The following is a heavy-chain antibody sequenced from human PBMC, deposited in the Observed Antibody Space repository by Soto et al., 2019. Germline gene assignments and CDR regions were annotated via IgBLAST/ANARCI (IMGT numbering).Heavy chain of an antibody. D-gene: IGHD3-10*01. CDR1: GNTHTIYF. CDR2: INSVSGGT. Sequence: GASVKVSCKASGNTHTIYFIHWLRQARGQGLEWMGWINSVSGGTNYARKFQGRVTMTRDTSTTTAFMELSGLRSDDTAVYFCARGGSYYAHWGQGTLVTVSS. V-gene: IGHV1-2*02. J-gene: IGHJ4*02. CDR3: ARGGSYYAH.